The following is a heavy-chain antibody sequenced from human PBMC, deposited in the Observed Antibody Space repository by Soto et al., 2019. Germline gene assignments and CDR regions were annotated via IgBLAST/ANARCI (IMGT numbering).Heavy chain of an antibody. CDR2: VNPSGGHT. CDR3: ARGGQVVVVTAALDY. V-gene: IGHV1-46*01. D-gene: IGHD2-21*02. Sequence: QVQLMQSGAEVKKPGASVKVSCKASGDTFTDYYIHWVRQAPGQGLEWMGTVNPSGGHTTYAQHCLGRVTMTRNTATSTRYMELTSLTSDDTAISYCARGGQVVVVTAALDYWGQGTLVAVSS. J-gene: IGHJ4*02. CDR1: GDTFTDYY.